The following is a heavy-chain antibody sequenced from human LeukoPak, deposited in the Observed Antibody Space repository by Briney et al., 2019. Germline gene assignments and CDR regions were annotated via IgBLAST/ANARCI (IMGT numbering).Heavy chain of an antibody. V-gene: IGHV1-69*06. J-gene: IGHJ4*02. D-gene: IGHD1-26*01. Sequence: SVKVSCKASGGTFSSYAISWVRQAPGQGLEWMGGIIPIFDTANYAQKFQGRVTITADKSTSTAYMELNSLRSEDTAVYYCARHSWELLPGYWGQGTLVTVSS. CDR2: IIPIFDTA. CDR1: GGTFSSYA. CDR3: ARHSWELLPGY.